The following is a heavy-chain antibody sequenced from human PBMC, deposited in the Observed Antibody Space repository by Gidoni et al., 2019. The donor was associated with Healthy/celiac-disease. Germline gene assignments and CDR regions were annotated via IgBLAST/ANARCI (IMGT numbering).Heavy chain of an antibody. Sequence: QVQLQQWGAGLLKPSETLSLTCAVYGGSFSGYYWSWIRQPPGKGLEWIGEINHSGSTNYNPSLKSRVTISVDTSKNQFSLKLSSVTAADTAVYYCARDARWGYCSSTSCHWYFDLWGRGTLVTVSS. J-gene: IGHJ2*01. CDR1: GGSFSGYY. CDR2: INHSGST. CDR3: ARDARWGYCSSTSCHWYFDL. D-gene: IGHD2-2*01. V-gene: IGHV4-34*01.